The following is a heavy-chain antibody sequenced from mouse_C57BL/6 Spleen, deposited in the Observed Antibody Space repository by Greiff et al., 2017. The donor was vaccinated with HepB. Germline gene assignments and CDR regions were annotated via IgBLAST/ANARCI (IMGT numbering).Heavy chain of an antibody. V-gene: IGHV2-2*01. D-gene: IGHD3-1*01. J-gene: IGHJ4*01. CDR1: GFSLTSYG. Sequence: VQLQQSGPGLVQPSQRLSITCTVSGFSLTSYGVHWVRQSPGKGLEWLGVIWSGGSKDYNAAFISRLSISKDNSKSQVFFKMNSLQADDTAVYYCARGVGPYAMDYWGQGTSVTVSS. CDR3: ARGVGPYAMDY. CDR2: IWSGGSK.